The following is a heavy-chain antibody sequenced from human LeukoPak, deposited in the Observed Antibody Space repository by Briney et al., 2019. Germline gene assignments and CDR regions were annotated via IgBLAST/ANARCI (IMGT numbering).Heavy chain of an antibody. CDR3: AKWSGFGDD. Sequence: PGGSLRLSCAASGFTFSSNCMTWVRQTPGKGLEWVSGISDSGDSTYYADSVKGRFTISRDNSRNTLYLQMSSLRAEDTAVYYCAKWSGFGDDWGQGTLVSVSS. V-gene: IGHV3-23*01. CDR2: ISDSGDST. D-gene: IGHD3-10*01. CDR1: GFTFSSNC. J-gene: IGHJ4*02.